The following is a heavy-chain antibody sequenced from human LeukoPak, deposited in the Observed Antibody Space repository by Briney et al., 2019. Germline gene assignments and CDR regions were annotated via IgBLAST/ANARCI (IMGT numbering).Heavy chain of an antibody. CDR1: GYTFTSYG. CDR3: AREGRYDFWSGYYYSGYDY. CDR2: ISAYNGNT. Sequence: ASVKVSCKASGYTFTSYGISWVRQAPGQGLEWRGWISAYNGNTNYAQKLQGRVTMTTDTSTSTAYMELRSLRSDDTAVYYCAREGRYDFWSGYYYSGYDYWGQGTLVTVSS. D-gene: IGHD3-3*01. J-gene: IGHJ4*02. V-gene: IGHV1-18*01.